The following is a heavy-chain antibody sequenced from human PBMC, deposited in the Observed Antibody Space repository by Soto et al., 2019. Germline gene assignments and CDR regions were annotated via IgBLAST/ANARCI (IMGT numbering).Heavy chain of an antibody. CDR1: GYTFTGYY. D-gene: IGHD2-2*02. CDR2: INPNSGGT. J-gene: IGHJ5*02. V-gene: IGHV1-2*02. Sequence: GASVKVSCKASGYTFTGYYMHWVRQAPGQGLEWMGWINPNSGGTNYAQKFQGRVTMTRDTSISTAYMELSRLRSDDTAVYYCARVRRPAAIRKNWFDPWGQGTLVTV. CDR3: ARVRRPAAIRKNWFDP.